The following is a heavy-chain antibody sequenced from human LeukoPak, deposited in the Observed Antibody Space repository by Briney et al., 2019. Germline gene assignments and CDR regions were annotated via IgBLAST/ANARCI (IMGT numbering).Heavy chain of an antibody. V-gene: IGHV4-59*01. CDR1: GGSISSYY. D-gene: IGHD5-12*01. CDR3: ARAGEYGGSASN. CDR2: IYYSGTT. J-gene: IGHJ4*02. Sequence: PSETLSLTCTVSGGSISSYYWTWIRQPPGKGLEWIGYIYYSGTTYYNPSLKSRVTISLDTSKNKFSLNLTSVNVADTAVYYCARAGEYGGSASNGGQGPLVPVSS.